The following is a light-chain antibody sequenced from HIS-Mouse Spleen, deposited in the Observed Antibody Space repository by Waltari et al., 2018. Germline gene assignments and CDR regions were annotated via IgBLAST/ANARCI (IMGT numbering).Light chain of an antibody. CDR2: EVS. CDR3: SSYAGSNNVV. Sequence: QSALTQPPSASGSPGPSVTISCTGTSSDVGGYNYVSWYQQHPGQAPTLMIYEVSKRPSGVPDRFSGSKSGNTASLTVSGLQAEDEADYYCSSYAGSNNVVFGGGTKLTVL. CDR1: SSDVGGYNY. J-gene: IGLJ2*01. V-gene: IGLV2-8*01.